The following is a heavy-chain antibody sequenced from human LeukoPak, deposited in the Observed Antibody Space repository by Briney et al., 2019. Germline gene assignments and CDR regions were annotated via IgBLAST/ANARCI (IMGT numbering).Heavy chain of an antibody. V-gene: IGHV3-53*01. J-gene: IGHJ6*03. D-gene: IGHD3-9*01. CDR1: GFTFSSYE. Sequence: GGSLRLSCAASGFTFSSYEMNWVRQAPGKGLEWVSVIYSGGSTYYADSVKGRFTISRDNSKNTLYLQMNSLRAEDTAVYYCARGMGPTGSRFPRYYYYMDVWGKGTTVTISS. CDR3: ARGMGPTGSRFPRYYYYMDV. CDR2: IYSGGST.